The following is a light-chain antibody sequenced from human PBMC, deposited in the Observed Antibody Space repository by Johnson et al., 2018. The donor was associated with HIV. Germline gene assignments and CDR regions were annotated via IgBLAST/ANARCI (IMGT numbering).Light chain of an antibody. CDR1: SSNIGNNY. J-gene: IGLJ1*01. CDR2: ENN. Sequence: QSVLTQPPSVSAAPGQKVTISCSGSSSNIGNNYISWYQQFPGTAPKLLIYENNKRPSGIPDLFSGSKSGTSATLDITGLQTGDEADYYCGTWDNSLSAGGVFGTGTKVAVL. V-gene: IGLV1-51*02. CDR3: GTWDNSLSAGGV.